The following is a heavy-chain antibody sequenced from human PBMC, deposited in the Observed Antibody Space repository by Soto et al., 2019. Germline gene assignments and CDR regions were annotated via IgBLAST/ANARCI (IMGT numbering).Heavy chain of an antibody. D-gene: IGHD6-6*01. CDR1: GFTFGGYA. CDR2: IRGRAYSATT. V-gene: IGHV3-49*03. CDR3: TRAAHPQWEISNYYFDX. Sequence: GGSLRLSFTASGFTFGGYAMGWIRQAPGKGLEWVAFIRGRAYSATTEYAASVKGRFTISRDDSKSIAYLQMNSLKTEDTAVYYCTRAAHPQWEISNYYFDXWGPGTLVTVSX. J-gene: IGHJ4*02.